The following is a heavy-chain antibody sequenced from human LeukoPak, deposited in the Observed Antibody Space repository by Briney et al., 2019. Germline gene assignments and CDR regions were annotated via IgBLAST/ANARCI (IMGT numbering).Heavy chain of an antibody. CDR2: ISSSSSYI. CDR3: ARALSPGAFDI. D-gene: IGHD2/OR15-2a*01. Sequence: GGSLRLSCAASGFTFSSYSMNWVRQAPGKGLEWVSSISSSSSYIYYADSVKGRFTISRDNAKNSLDLQMNSLRAEDTAVYYCARALSPGAFDIWGQGTMVTVSS. V-gene: IGHV3-21*01. CDR1: GFTFSSYS. J-gene: IGHJ3*02.